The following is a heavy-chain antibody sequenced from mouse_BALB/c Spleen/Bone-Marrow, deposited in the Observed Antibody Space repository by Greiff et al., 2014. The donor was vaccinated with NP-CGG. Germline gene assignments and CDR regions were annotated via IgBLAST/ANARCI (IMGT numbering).Heavy chain of an antibody. CDR2: INPSTGYT. J-gene: IGHJ2*01. CDR3: VLITPVVSDY. CDR1: GYTFTTYW. Sequence: VQLQQSGAGLAKPGASVKMSCKASGYTFTTYWMHWVKQRPGQGLEWIGYINPSTGYTEYIQKFKDKATLTADKSSSTAYMQLNSLTSEDSSVYYCVLITPVVSDYWGQGTTLTVSS. V-gene: IGHV1-7*01. D-gene: IGHD1-1*01.